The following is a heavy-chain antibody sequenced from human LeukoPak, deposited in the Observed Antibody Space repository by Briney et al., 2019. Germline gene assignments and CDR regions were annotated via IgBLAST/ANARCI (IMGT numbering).Heavy chain of an antibody. Sequence: SVKVSCKASGYTFTSYGISWVRQAPGQGLEWMGGIIPIFGTANYAQKFQGRVTITADESTSTAYMELSSLRSEDTAVYYCASAPGPLGGYYYYGMDVWGQGTTVTVSS. CDR1: GYTFTSYG. D-gene: IGHD3-16*01. CDR3: ASAPGPLGGYYYYGMDV. J-gene: IGHJ6*02. V-gene: IGHV1-69*13. CDR2: IIPIFGTA.